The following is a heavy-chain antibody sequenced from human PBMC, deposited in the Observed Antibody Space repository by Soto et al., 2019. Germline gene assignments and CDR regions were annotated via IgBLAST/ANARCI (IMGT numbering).Heavy chain of an antibody. J-gene: IGHJ4*02. CDR3: TRDVPTVTAKSFDY. V-gene: IGHV3-49*03. D-gene: IGHD4-17*01. CDR2: IRSKAYGGTT. Sequence: PGGSLRLSCTASGFTFGDYAMSWFRQAPGKGLEWVGFIRSKAYGGTTEYVASVKGRFTISRDDSKSIAYLQMNSLKTEDTAVYYCTRDVPTVTAKSFDYWGQGTLVTVSS. CDR1: GFTFGDYA.